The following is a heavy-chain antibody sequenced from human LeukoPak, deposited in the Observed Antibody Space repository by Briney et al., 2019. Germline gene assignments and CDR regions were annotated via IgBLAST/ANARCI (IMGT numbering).Heavy chain of an antibody. D-gene: IGHD3-22*01. CDR1: GFTFSSYG. CDR2: IWYDGSNK. V-gene: IGHV3-33*06. J-gene: IGHJ4*02. Sequence: GGSLRLSCAASGFTFSSYGMHWVRQAPGEGLEWVAVIWYDGSNKYYADSVKGRFTISRDNSKNTLHLQMNSLRAEDTAVYYCAKDSSGYSYYFDYWGQGTLVTVSS. CDR3: AKDSSGYSYYFDY.